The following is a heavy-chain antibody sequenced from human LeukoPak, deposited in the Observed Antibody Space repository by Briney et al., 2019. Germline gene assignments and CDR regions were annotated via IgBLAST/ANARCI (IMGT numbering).Heavy chain of an antibody. Sequence: ASVKVSCKASGYTFTSYGISWVRQAPGQGLEWMGWISAYNGSTNYAQKFQGRVTITADESTSTAYMELSSLRSEDTAVYYCAGESMVRGTDYNWFDPWGQGTLVTVSS. CDR3: AGESMVRGTDYNWFDP. CDR2: ISAYNGST. J-gene: IGHJ5*02. CDR1: GYTFTSYG. V-gene: IGHV1-18*01. D-gene: IGHD3-10*01.